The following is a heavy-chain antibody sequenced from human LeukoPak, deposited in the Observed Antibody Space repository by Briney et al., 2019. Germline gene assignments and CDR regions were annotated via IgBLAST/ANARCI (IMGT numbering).Heavy chain of an antibody. CDR3: ARLRLTGTEKTFDY. CDR1: GGSISSSSYH. CDR2: IYYSGST. D-gene: IGHD1-20*01. Sequence: SETLSLTCTVSGGSISSSSYHWGWIRQPPGKGLEWIGSIYYSGSTYYNPSLKSRVTISVDTSKNQFSLKLSSVTAADTAVYYCARLRLTGTEKTFDYWGQGTLVTVSS. V-gene: IGHV4-39*01. J-gene: IGHJ4*02.